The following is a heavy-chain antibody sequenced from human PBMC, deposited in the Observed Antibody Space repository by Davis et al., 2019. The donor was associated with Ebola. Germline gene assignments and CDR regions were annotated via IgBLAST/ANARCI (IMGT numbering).Heavy chain of an antibody. Sequence: GESLKISCAASGFTFSSYAMSWVRQAPGKGLEWVSAISGSGGSTYYADSVKGRFTISRDNSKNSLYLQMNSLRDEDTAVYYCARTFGQYSSSGYYYYGMDVWGQGTTVTVSS. V-gene: IGHV3-23*01. CDR1: GFTFSSYA. J-gene: IGHJ6*02. CDR3: ARTFGQYSSSGYYYYGMDV. CDR2: ISGSGGST. D-gene: IGHD6-6*01.